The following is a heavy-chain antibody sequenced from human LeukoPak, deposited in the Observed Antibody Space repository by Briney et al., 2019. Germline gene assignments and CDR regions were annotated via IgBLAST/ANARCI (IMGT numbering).Heavy chain of an antibody. V-gene: IGHV3-30*02. CDR3: ANRISGSSY. CDR2: IRYDGSNK. J-gene: IGHJ4*02. D-gene: IGHD1-26*01. Sequence: GGSLRLSCAASGFTFSSYGMYWVRQAPGKGLEWVAFIRYDGSNKYYADSVKGRFTISRDNSKNTVFLQMNSLRAEDTGVYYCANRISGSSYWGQGTLVTVSS. CDR1: GFTFSSYG.